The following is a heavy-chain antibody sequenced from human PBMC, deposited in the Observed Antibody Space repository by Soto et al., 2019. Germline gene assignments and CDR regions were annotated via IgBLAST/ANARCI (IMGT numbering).Heavy chain of an antibody. Sequence: ASVEGSRKASWDNFTSYAMLLVGPGPRQRPVWMGRINAGNGKTKYSQKFQGRVTITRDTSASTAYMELSSLRSEDTAVYYCARNLMDHDILTGYNMAYYFDYWGQGTLVTVSS. V-gene: IGHV1-3*01. CDR3: ARNLMDHDILTGYNMAYYFDY. J-gene: IGHJ4*02. D-gene: IGHD3-9*01. CDR1: WDNFTSYA. CDR2: INAGNGKT.